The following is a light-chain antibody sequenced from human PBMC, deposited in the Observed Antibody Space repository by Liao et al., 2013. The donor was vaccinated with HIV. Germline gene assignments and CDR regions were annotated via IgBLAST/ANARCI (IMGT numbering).Light chain of an antibody. CDR3: QAWDSSTGV. CDR1: NIGSKS. CDR2: YDS. J-gene: IGLJ2*01. V-gene: IGLV3-21*01. Sequence: SYELTQPPSVSVAPGKTARITCGGNNIGSKSVHWYQQKPGQAPVLVIYYDSDRPSGIPERFSGSNSGNTATLTISGTQPMDEAYYYCQAWDSSTGVFGGGTKLTVL.